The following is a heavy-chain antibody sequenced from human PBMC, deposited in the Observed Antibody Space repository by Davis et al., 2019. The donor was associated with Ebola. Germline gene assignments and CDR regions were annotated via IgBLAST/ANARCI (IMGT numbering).Heavy chain of an antibody. Sequence: AASVKVSCKASGGTFSIYTISWVRQAPGQGLEWMGGIIPIFGTTKYAQKFQGRVTITADESTRTAYMELSSLRSEDTAVYYCARDDSSGYRDRWFDPWGQGTLVTVSS. D-gene: IGHD3-22*01. CDR2: IIPIFGTT. CDR1: GGTFSIYT. CDR3: ARDDSSGYRDRWFDP. V-gene: IGHV1-69*13. J-gene: IGHJ5*02.